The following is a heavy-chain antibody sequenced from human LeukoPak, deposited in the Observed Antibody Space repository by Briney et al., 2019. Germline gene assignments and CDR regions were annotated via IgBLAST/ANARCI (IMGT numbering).Heavy chain of an antibody. CDR1: GFTFSSYA. D-gene: IGHD6-13*01. CDR2: ISGSGSST. J-gene: IGHJ4*02. V-gene: IGHV3-23*01. CDR3: ATSFGPVIAAAGTGAD. Sequence: GGSLRLSCAASGFTFSSYAMSWVRQAPGKGLEWVSAISGSGSSTYYADSVKGRFTISIDNSKNPLYLQMNSLRAEDTAVYYCATSFGPVIAAAGTGADWGQGTLVTVSS.